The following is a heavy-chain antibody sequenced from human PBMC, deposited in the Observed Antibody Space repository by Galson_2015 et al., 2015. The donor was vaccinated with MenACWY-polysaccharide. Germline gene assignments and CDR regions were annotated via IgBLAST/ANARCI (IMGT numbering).Heavy chain of an antibody. CDR3: ARGRRATAVAATAAVFLDY. D-gene: IGHD6-19*01. CDR1: GYTFTSYD. Sequence: SVKVSCKASGYTFTSYDINWVRQAPGQGLEWMGWMSPNTAKTGYAQKFKGRVTMTRNTSISTAYMELSSLTSEDTAVYYCARGRRATAVAATAAVFLDYWGQGILVTVSS. CDR2: MSPNTAKT. V-gene: IGHV1-8*01. J-gene: IGHJ4*02.